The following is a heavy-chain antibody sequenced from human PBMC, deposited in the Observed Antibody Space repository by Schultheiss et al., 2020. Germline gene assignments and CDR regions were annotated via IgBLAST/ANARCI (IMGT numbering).Heavy chain of an antibody. CDR3: ARDNWFDP. CDR2: INHSGST. Sequence: SETLSLTCAVYGGSFSGYYWSWIRQPPGKGLEWIGEINHSGSTNYNPSLKSRVTISVDTSKNQFSLKLSSVTAADTAVYYCARDNWFDPWGQGTLVTVSS. V-gene: IGHV4-34*01. CDR1: GGSFSGYY. J-gene: IGHJ5*02.